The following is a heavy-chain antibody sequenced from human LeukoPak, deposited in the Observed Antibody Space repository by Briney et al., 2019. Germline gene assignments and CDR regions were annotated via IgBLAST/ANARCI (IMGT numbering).Heavy chain of an antibody. CDR2: IYSGGST. D-gene: IGHD1-26*01. CDR3: ARDRGWELRWFELDY. Sequence: GGSPRLSCAASGFTVSSNYMSWVRQAPGKGLEWVSVIYSGGSTYYADSVKGRFTISRDNAKNSLYLQMNSLRSEDTAVYYCARDRGWELRWFELDYWGQGTLVTVSS. J-gene: IGHJ4*02. V-gene: IGHV3-53*05. CDR1: GFTVSSNY.